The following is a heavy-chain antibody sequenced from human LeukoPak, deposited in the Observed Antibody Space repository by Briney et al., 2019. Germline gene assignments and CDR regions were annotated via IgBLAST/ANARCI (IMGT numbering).Heavy chain of an antibody. CDR2: ISSSSSYI. D-gene: IGHD6-13*01. J-gene: IGHJ5*02. CDR1: GFTFSSYS. V-gene: IGHV3-21*01. CDR3: ARDNAYSSSWYGNWFDP. Sequence: GGSLRLSCAASGFTFSSYSMNWVRQAPGKGLEWVSSISSSSSYIYYADSVKGRFTISRDNAKNSLYLQMNSLRAEDTAVYYCARDNAYSSSWYGNWFDPWGQGTLVTVSS.